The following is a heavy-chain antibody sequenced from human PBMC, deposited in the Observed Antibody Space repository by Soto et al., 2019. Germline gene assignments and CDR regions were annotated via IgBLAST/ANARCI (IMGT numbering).Heavy chain of an antibody. J-gene: IGHJ6*02. CDR1: GFTFSNYA. CDR3: ARPVVPAAFYYYYGMDV. D-gene: IGHD2-2*01. V-gene: IGHV3-23*01. Sequence: GGSLRLSCASSGFTFSNYAMTSVRQAPGKGLEWVSGISGSGDSRYYADSVKGRFTFSRDSSKNTLYLHMNSLRAEDTAVYYCARPVVPAAFYYYYGMDVWGQGTTVTVSS. CDR2: ISGSGDSR.